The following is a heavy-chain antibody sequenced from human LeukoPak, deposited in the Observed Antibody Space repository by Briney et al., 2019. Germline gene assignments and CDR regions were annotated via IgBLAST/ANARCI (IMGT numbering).Heavy chain of an antibody. CDR2: IGSSSSYI. CDR3: ARMIGSSWHRGGAFDI. V-gene: IGHV3-21*01. J-gene: IGHJ3*02. CDR1: GFTFSSYE. Sequence: GGSLRLSCAASGFTFSSYEMNWVRQAPGKGLEWVSSIGSSSSYIYYADSVKGRFTISRDNAKNSLYLQMNSLRAEDTAVYYCARMIGSSWHRGGAFDIWGQGTMVTVSS. D-gene: IGHD6-13*01.